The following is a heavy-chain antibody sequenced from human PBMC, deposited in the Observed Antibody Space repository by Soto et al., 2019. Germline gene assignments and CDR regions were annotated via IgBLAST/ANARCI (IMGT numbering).Heavy chain of an antibody. V-gene: IGHV3-53*01. CDR1: GFTVSSNY. J-gene: IGHJ6*02. D-gene: IGHD2-21*02. CDR3: ASDYCGGDCYYPDGYYYYGMDV. Sequence: GGSLRLSCAASGFTVSSNYMSWVRQAPGKGLEWVSVIYSGGSTYYADSVKGRFTISRDNSKNTLYLQMNSLRAEDTAVYYCASDYCGGDCYYPDGYYYYGMDVWGQGTTVTVSS. CDR2: IYSGGST.